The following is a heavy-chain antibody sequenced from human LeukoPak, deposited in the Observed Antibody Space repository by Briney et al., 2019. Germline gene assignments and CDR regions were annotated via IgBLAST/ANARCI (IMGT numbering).Heavy chain of an antibody. Sequence: SETLSLTCTVSGASISSYYWSWIRQPPGKGLEWVGHIHFSGSTNYNPSLKSRVTISVDNSKNQFSLKLTSVTAADTAVFYCARLVGSSWLALDYWGQGTLVTVSS. CDR3: ARLVGSSWLALDY. CDR2: IHFSGST. CDR1: GASISSYY. J-gene: IGHJ4*02. D-gene: IGHD6-13*01. V-gene: IGHV4-59*08.